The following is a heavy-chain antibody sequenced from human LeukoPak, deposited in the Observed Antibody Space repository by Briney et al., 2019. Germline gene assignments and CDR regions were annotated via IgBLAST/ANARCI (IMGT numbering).Heavy chain of an antibody. CDR2: IVGSGGST. D-gene: IGHD5-24*01. V-gene: IGHV3-23*01. J-gene: IGHJ3*02. Sequence: GGSLRLSCAASGFTFSSYAMSWVRQAPGKGLEWVSAIVGSGGSTYYADSVKGRFTISRDNSKNTLYLQMNSLRAEDTAVYYCAKDRRDGYNSAAFDIWGQGTMVTVSS. CDR1: GFTFSSYA. CDR3: AKDRRDGYNSAAFDI.